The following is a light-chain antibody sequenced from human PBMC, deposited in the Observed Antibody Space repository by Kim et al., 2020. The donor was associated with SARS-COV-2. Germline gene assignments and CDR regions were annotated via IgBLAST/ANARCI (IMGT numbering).Light chain of an antibody. CDR1: QGISNS. CDR3: QQYYSVPLT. CDR2: TTS. Sequence: ESQGERATAPCRAKQGISNSVAWYQQKSGKAPNLLLYTTSTLQSGVPSRFSGSGSGTDYTLTISSLQPEDFATYYCQQYYSVPLTFGGGTKVDIK. V-gene: IGKV1-NL1*01. J-gene: IGKJ4*01.